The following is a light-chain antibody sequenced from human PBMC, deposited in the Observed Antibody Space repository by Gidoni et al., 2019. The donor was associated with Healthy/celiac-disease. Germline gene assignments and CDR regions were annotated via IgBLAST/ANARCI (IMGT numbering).Light chain of an antibody. J-gene: IGKJ1*01. CDR1: QSIRIY. CDR3: QQSYSTPPWT. CDR2: AAS. V-gene: IGKV1-39*01. Sequence: DIQMTQSHSSLSASVGDRVTITFRASQSIRIYLNWYQQKPVKAPKLLIYAASSLQSGVPSRFSCSGSGTYFTLTISSLQSEDFATYYCQQSYSTPPWTFGQGTKVEIK.